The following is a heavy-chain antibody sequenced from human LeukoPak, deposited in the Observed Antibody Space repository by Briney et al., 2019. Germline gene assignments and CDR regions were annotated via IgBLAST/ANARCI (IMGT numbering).Heavy chain of an antibody. D-gene: IGHD3-22*01. Sequence: GGSLRLSCAASGFTFSSYSMNWVRQAPGKGLEWVSYISSSSSTIYYADSVKGRFTISRDNAKNSLYLQMNSLRAEDTAGYYCARVDYYDSSGYYYYGMDVWGQGTTVTVSS. V-gene: IGHV3-48*04. CDR2: ISSSSSTI. CDR1: GFTFSSYS. CDR3: ARVDYYDSSGYYYYGMDV. J-gene: IGHJ6*02.